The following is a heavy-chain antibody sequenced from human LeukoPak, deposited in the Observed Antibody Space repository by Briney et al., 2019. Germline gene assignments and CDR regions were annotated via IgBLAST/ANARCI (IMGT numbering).Heavy chain of an antibody. D-gene: IGHD2-2*01. CDR2: INPSGGST. Sequence: ASVKVSCKASGYTFTSYYMHWVRQAPGQGLEWMGIINPSGGSTSYTQKFQGRVTMTRDTSTSIVYMELSSLRSEDTAVYYCARVRVVVPAATDYWGQGTLVTVSS. CDR3: ARVRVVVPAATDY. J-gene: IGHJ4*02. V-gene: IGHV1-46*01. CDR1: GYTFTSYY.